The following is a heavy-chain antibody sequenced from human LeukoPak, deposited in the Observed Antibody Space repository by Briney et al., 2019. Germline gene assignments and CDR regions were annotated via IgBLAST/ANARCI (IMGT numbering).Heavy chain of an antibody. CDR1: GFTFSSYS. D-gene: IGHD3-16*02. V-gene: IGHV3-21*01. CDR2: ISSSSSYI. CDR3: ARVYDYVWGSYRSPKAFDY. J-gene: IGHJ4*02. Sequence: GGSLRLSCAASGFTFSSYSMNWVRQAPGKGLEWVSSISSSSSYIYYADSVKGRFTISRNNAKNSLYLQMNSLRAEDTAVYYRARVYDYVWGSYRSPKAFDYWGQGTLVTVSS.